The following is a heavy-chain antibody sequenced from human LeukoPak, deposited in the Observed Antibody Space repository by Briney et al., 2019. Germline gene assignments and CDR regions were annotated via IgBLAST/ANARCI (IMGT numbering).Heavy chain of an antibody. Sequence: GGSLRLSCAASGFTFSDYEMDWVRQSPERGLEWVSYISSRGGTIYYADSVKGRFTISRDNAKNSLYLQMNSLRAEDTAVYYCAKELTPDRSGFDAFHIWGQGTRVTVSS. CDR1: GFTFSDYE. V-gene: IGHV3-48*03. CDR2: ISSRGGTI. J-gene: IGHJ3*02. CDR3: AKELTPDRSGFDAFHI. D-gene: IGHD3-22*01.